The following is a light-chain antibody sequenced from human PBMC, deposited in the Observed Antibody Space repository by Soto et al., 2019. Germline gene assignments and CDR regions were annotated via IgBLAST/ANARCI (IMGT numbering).Light chain of an antibody. CDR1: SSDVGSYNL. V-gene: IGLV2-23*01. Sequence: QSALTQPASVSGSPGQSITISCTGTSSDVGSYNLVSWYQQHPGKAPKLMIYEGSKRPSGVSNRFSGSKSGNTASLTISGLQAEDEADHYCCSYARSSTLYVFGTGTKLTVL. CDR3: CSYARSSTLYV. CDR2: EGS. J-gene: IGLJ1*01.